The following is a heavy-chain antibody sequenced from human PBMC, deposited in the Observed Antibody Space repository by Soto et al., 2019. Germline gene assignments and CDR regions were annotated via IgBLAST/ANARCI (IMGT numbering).Heavy chain of an antibody. Sequence: GASVKVSCKASGYTFTGYYMHWVRQAPGQGLEWMGWINPNSGGTNYAQKFQGRVTMTRDTSISTAYMELSRLRSDDTAVYYCARAIVGATLPHLDWFDPWGQGTLVTVSS. D-gene: IGHD1-26*01. J-gene: IGHJ5*02. CDR1: GYTFTGYY. V-gene: IGHV1-2*02. CDR3: ARAIVGATLPHLDWFDP. CDR2: INPNSGGT.